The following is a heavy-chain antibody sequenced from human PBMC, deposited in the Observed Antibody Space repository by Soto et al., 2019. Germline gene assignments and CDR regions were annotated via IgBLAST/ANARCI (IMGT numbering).Heavy chain of an antibody. D-gene: IGHD2-15*01. Sequence: GESLKISCKGSGYSFTSYWIGWVRQMPGKGLEWMGIIYPGDSDTRYSPSFQGQVTIPADKSISTAYLQWSSLKASDTAMYYCAIPEYCSGGSCYYRTPVAFDIWGQGTMVTVSS. CDR1: GYSFTSYW. J-gene: IGHJ3*02. V-gene: IGHV5-51*01. CDR3: AIPEYCSGGSCYYRTPVAFDI. CDR2: IYPGDSDT.